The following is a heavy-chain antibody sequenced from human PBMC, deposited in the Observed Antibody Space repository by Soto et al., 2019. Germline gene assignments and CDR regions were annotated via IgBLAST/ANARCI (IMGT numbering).Heavy chain of an antibody. CDR1: GFTFSSYG. V-gene: IGHV3-30*18. J-gene: IGHJ4*02. Sequence: QVQLVESGGGVVQPGRSLRLSCAASGFTFSSYGMHWVRQAPGKGLEWEAVILYDGSNKYYADSVKGRFTISRDNSKNTLYLQMNSLRAEDTAVYYCAKRYYYGSGSSWYYLDYWGQGTLVTVSS. D-gene: IGHD3-10*01. CDR2: ILYDGSNK. CDR3: AKRYYYGSGSSWYYLDY.